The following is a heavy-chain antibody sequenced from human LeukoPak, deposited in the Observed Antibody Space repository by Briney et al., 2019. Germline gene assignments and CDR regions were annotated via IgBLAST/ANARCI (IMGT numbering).Heavy chain of an antibody. D-gene: IGHD6-19*01. CDR3: ARDLVAVAGT. V-gene: IGHV1-8*01. Sequence: GASVKVSCKASGYTFTSYDINWVRQATGQGLEWMGWMNPNSGNTGYAQKFQGRVTITADKSTSTAYMELSSLRSEDTAVYYCARDLVAVAGTWGQGTLVTVSS. CDR2: MNPNSGNT. J-gene: IGHJ4*02. CDR1: GYTFTSYD.